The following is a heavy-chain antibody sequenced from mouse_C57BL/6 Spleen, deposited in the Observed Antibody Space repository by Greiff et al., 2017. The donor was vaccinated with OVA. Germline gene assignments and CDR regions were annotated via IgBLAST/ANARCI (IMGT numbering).Heavy chain of an antibody. CDR2: ISSGSSTI. V-gene: IGHV5-17*01. D-gene: IGHD5-1-1*01. CDR3: ARKYRYDYYAMDY. CDR1: GFTFSDYG. Sequence: EVQLVESGGGLVKPGGSLKLSCAASGFTFSDYGMHWVRQAPEKGLEWVAYISSGSSTIYYADTVKGRITISRDNDKNTLVLQMTSLRSEDTAMYYCARKYRYDYYAMDYWGQGTSVTVSS. J-gene: IGHJ4*01.